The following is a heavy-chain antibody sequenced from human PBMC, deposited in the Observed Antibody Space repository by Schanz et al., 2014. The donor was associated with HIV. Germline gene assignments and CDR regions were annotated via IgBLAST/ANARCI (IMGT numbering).Heavy chain of an antibody. CDR1: GFPFSSYS. CDR3: ARVSQITHIVVVTASLVDV. Sequence: EVQLVESGGGLVQPGGSLRLSCVASGFPFSSYSMTWVRQASGKGLEWVSYISSSSSMKYYADSVKGRFTISRDNAENSLYLQMNSLRAEDTAVYYCARVSQITHIVVVTASLVDVWGQGTTVTVSS. D-gene: IGHD2-21*02. V-gene: IGHV3-48*01. J-gene: IGHJ6*02. CDR2: ISSSSSMK.